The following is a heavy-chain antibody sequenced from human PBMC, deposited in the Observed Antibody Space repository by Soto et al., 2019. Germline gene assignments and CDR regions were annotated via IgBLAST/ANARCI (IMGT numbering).Heavy chain of an antibody. CDR1: RYTLTRYP. Sequence: GASVKVSCKASRYTLTRYPMHWVRQAPGQRLEWMGWISAGNGDTEYSQNFQGRVTITRDTSASTVYMELTSLRSDDTAVYYCACRLGSERWIVLDYRGPGPLVTLS. V-gene: IGHV1-3*01. D-gene: IGHD3-22*01. CDR2: ISAGNGDT. CDR3: ACRLGSERWIVLDY. J-gene: IGHJ4*02.